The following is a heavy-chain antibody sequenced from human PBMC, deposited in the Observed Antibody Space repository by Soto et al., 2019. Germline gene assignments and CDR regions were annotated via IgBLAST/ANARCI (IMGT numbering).Heavy chain of an antibody. D-gene: IGHD3-10*01. CDR1: GGSFSGYY. CDR3: ARGYYGSGSYYRNYYYGMDV. J-gene: IGHJ6*02. V-gene: IGHV4-34*01. CDR2: INHSGST. Sequence: ETLSLTCAVYGGSFSGYYWSWIRQPPGKGLEWIGEINHSGSTNYNPSLKSRVTISVDTSKNQFSLKLSSVTAADTAVYYCARGYYGSGSYYRNYYYGMDVWGQGTTVTVSS.